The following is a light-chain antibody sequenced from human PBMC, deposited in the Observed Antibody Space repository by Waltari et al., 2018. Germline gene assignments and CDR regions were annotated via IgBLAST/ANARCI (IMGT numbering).Light chain of an antibody. CDR1: QGISNY. CDR2: CVS. Sequence: DIQMTQSPSSLSASVGDRVTISCRTSQGISNYLSWYQQKPGKAPKRLIYCVSRVESGVRSRFSGSGSGTEFTLTIASLQREECAAYDGLQYKSKPYTFGQGTKMESK. J-gene: IGKJ2*01. V-gene: IGKV1-17*01. CDR3: LQYKSKPYT.